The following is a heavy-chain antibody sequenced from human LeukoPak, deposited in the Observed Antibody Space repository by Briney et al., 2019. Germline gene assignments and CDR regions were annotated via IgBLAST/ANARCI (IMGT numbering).Heavy chain of an antibody. Sequence: GGSLTLSCAASGFTFSVLWMTWVRQAPGEGLEWVATIKQDVGETFYVDSVKGRFTISRDNANNSAYLQMNSLRAEDTAVYYCARAVGTSRFDPWGQGTQVTVSS. CDR2: IKQDVGET. CDR1: GFTFSVLW. V-gene: IGHV3-7*01. D-gene: IGHD1-26*01. CDR3: ARAVGTSRFDP. J-gene: IGHJ5*02.